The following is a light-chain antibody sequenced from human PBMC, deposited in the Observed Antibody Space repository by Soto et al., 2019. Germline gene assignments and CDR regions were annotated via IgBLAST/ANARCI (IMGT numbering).Light chain of an antibody. CDR1: SSNIGAGYD. Sequence: QSVLTQPPSVSGAPGQRVTMSCTGSSSNIGAGYDVHWYQQLPGTAPKLLIFGNNNRPLGVPDRFSGSKSGTSASLAITGLQAEDEADYHCQTYDSSLSVSVFGGGTKVTVL. V-gene: IGLV1-40*01. CDR2: GNN. CDR3: QTYDSSLSVSV. J-gene: IGLJ2*01.